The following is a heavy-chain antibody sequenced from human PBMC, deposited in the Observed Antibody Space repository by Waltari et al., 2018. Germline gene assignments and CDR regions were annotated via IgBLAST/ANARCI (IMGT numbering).Heavy chain of an antibody. V-gene: IGHV3-74*01. CDR2: MNPDGSTI. J-gene: IGHJ4*02. D-gene: IGHD3-10*01. CDR3: TKDTFGEYDS. CDR1: GFTRSSYW. Sequence: EVQLVESGGGLVQPGGSLRLSCAASGFTRSSYWMHWVRQVPGKGLVWVSRMNPDGSTINYADAVRGRFTISRDSAKNTLYLQMNSLRAEDTAVYYCTKDTFGEYDSWGQGTLVTVSS.